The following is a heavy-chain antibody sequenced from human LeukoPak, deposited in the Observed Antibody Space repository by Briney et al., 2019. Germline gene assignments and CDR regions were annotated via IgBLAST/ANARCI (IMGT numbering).Heavy chain of an antibody. J-gene: IGHJ6*02. D-gene: IGHD1-1*01. CDR1: GYTFTSYG. CDR3: ARDQGGTTAHGLDV. CDR2: INSGGGST. Sequence: ASVKVSCKASGYTFTSYGITWVRQAPGQGLEWMGMINSGGGSTNYAQKFQGRVTMTRDTSTSTVYMELSSLTSEDTAVYYCARDQGGTTAHGLDVWGQGTTATVSS. V-gene: IGHV1-46*01.